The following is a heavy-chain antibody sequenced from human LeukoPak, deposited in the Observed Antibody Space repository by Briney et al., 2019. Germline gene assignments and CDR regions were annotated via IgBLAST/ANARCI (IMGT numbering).Heavy chain of an antibody. D-gene: IGHD1-26*01. CDR3: ARLRSGSTPPPPHYYYGLDV. CDR2: IFYSGSA. Sequence: SETLSLTCTVSGGSINDFYWTWIRQPPGKGLEWFGYIFYSGSANSNPSLESRVTISVDTSKNQFSLKLSSVTAADTAAYYCARLRSGSTPPPPHYYYGLDVWGQGTTVTVSS. CDR1: GGSINDFY. J-gene: IGHJ6*02. V-gene: IGHV4-59*13.